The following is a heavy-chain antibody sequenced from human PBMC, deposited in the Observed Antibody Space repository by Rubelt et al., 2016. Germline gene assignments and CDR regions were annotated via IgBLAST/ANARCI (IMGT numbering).Heavy chain of an antibody. CDR2: LSAYNGNT. Sequence: QVQLVQSGAEVKKPGASVKVSCKASGYTFTSYGISWVRQAPGQGLEWMGWLSAYNGNTNYAQKLQGRGTMTTDTSTSTAYMELRGLRSDDTAVYYCARDKEWLATRGFQNWFDPWGQGTLVTVSS. J-gene: IGHJ5*02. CDR3: ARDKEWLATRGFQNWFDP. V-gene: IGHV1-18*01. CDR1: GYTFTSYG. D-gene: IGHD6-19*01.